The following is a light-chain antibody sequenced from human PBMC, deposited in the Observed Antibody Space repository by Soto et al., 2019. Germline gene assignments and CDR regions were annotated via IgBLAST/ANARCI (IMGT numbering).Light chain of an antibody. CDR2: GGS. Sequence: VLTQSQGTLSLSPGERATLSCRAIQSIRSSSLAWYQQKPGQAPRLLIYGGSSRATGIPARFSGSGSGTDFTLTISIIEPEDCAIYYCQQRQYLPPITFGQGTRLEIK. CDR1: QSIRSSS. V-gene: IGKV3D-20*02. CDR3: QQRQYLPPIT. J-gene: IGKJ5*01.